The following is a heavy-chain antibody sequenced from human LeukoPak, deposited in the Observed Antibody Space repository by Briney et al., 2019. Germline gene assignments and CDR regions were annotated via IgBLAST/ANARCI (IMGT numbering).Heavy chain of an antibody. J-gene: IGHJ4*02. D-gene: IGHD3-10*01. V-gene: IGHV3-23*01. CDR3: AKDRQGSGSYGFDY. Sequence: GRSLRLSCAASGFTFSSYAMSWVRQAPGKGLEWVSAISGSGTSTYYADSVKGRFTISRDNSKNTLYLQMNTLRAEDTAIYYCAKDRQGSGSYGFDYWGQGTLVTVSS. CDR2: ISGSGTST. CDR1: GFTFSSYA.